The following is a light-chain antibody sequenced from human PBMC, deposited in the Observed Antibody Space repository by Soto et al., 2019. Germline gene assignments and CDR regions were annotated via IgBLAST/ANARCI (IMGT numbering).Light chain of an antibody. CDR2: GAS. CDR3: QQYGSSPT. J-gene: IGKJ4*01. CDR1: QRVSSSY. V-gene: IGKV3-20*01. Sequence: EIVLTQSPATLSLSPGERATLSCRASQRVSSSYLAWYQQKPGQPPRLLFHGASSRATGIPDRFSGSGSGTDFTLTISRLEPADSAVYYCQQYGSSPTFGGGTKVDIK.